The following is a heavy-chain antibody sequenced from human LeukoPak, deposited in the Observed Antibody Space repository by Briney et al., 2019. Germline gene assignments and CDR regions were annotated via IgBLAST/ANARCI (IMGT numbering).Heavy chain of an antibody. CDR1: GGTFSSYA. V-gene: IGHV1-69*13. Sequence: SVKVSCKASGGTFSSYAISWVRQAPGQGLEWMGGIIPIFGTANYAQKFQGRVTITADESTSTAYMELSSLRSEDTAVYYCARDLDIVVVPAANEDWFDPWGQGTLVTVSS. CDR3: ARDLDIVVVPAANEDWFDP. J-gene: IGHJ5*02. D-gene: IGHD2-2*03. CDR2: IIPIFGTA.